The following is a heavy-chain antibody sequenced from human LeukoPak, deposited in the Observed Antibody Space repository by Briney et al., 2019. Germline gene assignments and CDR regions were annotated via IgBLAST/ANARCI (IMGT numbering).Heavy chain of an antibody. V-gene: IGHV4-59*01. CDR1: GGSTSSYY. Sequence: PSETLSLTCTVSGGSTSSYYWSWIRQRPGKGLEGIGYIYYSESTNYNPSLKSRVTISVDTSKTQFSLKLSSVTAADTAVYYCARSRQEYYYDSSGYQYWGQGTLVTVSS. CDR2: IYYSEST. CDR3: ARSRQEYYYDSSGYQY. J-gene: IGHJ4*02. D-gene: IGHD3-22*01.